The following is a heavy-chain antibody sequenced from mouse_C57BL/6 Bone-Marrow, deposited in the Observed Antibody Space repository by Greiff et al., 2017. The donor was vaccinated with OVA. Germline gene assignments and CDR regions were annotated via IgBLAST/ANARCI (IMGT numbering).Heavy chain of an antibody. Sequence: VQLQQSGPGLVKPSQSLSLTCSVTGYSITSGYYWNWIRQFPGNKLEWMGYISYDGSHNYNPSLKNRISITRDTSKNQFFLKLNSVTTEDTATYYCARERNYYGSSYIDYWGQGTTLTVSS. CDR1: GYSITSGYY. V-gene: IGHV3-6*01. J-gene: IGHJ2*01. CDR2: ISYDGSH. D-gene: IGHD1-1*01. CDR3: ARERNYYGSSYIDY.